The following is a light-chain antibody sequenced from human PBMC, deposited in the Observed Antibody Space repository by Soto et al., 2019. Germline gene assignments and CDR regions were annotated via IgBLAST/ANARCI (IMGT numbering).Light chain of an antibody. CDR2: AAS. Sequence: DIQMTQSPSTLSASVGDRVTITCRASQDISRWLAWYQQKPGKAPELLIYAASSLQSGVPSRFSGSGSGTDFTLTVSSLQPEDSAGYYCQQANSFPFTFGGGTKVDIK. J-gene: IGKJ4*01. CDR3: QQANSFPFT. CDR1: QDISRW. V-gene: IGKV1-12*01.